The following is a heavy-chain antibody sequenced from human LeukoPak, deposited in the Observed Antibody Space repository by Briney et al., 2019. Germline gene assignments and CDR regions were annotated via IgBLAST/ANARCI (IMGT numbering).Heavy chain of an antibody. Sequence: GGSLRLSCAASVFTFSIYSTNWVRQAPGKGLEWVSSISSSSSYIYYTDSVKGRFTIPRDNPKNSLYLQLHRLRAEDTAVYYCARDRYYDFWSGYYRHNWFDPWGQGTLVTVSS. CDR2: ISSSSSYI. CDR1: VFTFSIYS. D-gene: IGHD3-3*01. CDR3: ARDRYYDFWSGYYRHNWFDP. V-gene: IGHV3-21*01. J-gene: IGHJ5*02.